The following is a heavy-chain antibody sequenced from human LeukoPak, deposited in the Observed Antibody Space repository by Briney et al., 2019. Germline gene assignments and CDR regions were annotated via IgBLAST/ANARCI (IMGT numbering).Heavy chain of an antibody. CDR2: IWYDGSNK. Sequence: PGGSLRLSCAASGFTFTNYGMHWVCQAPGKGLEWVAVIWYDGSNKYYADSVKGRFTISRDNSKDTLYLQMNSLRAEDTAVYYCASSYCSSTSCYDLDYWGQGTLVTVSS. J-gene: IGHJ4*02. V-gene: IGHV3-33*08. CDR1: GFTFTNYG. CDR3: ASSYCSSTSCYDLDY. D-gene: IGHD2-2*01.